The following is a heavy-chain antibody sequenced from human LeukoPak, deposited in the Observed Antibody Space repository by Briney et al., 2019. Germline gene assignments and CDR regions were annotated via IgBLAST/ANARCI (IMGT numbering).Heavy chain of an antibody. Sequence: ASVKVSCKASGYTFTSYDINWVRQATGQGLEWMGWMNPNSGNTGYAQKFQGRVTMTRNTSISTAYMELSSLRSEDTAVYYCARGGLMITFGGVIVTDAFDIWGQGTMVTVSS. CDR1: GYTFTSYD. V-gene: IGHV1-8*01. D-gene: IGHD3-16*02. CDR2: MNPNSGNT. J-gene: IGHJ3*02. CDR3: ARGGLMITFGGVIVTDAFDI.